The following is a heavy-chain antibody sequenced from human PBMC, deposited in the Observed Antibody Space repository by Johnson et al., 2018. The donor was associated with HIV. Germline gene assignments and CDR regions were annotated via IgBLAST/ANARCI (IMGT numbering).Heavy chain of an antibody. CDR2: IRYDGSNK. Sequence: QVQLVESGGGLVKPGGSLRLSCAASGFTFSDYYMSWIRQAPGKGLEWVAFIRYDGSNKYYADSVKGRFTISRDNSKNTLYLQMGSLRAEDMAVYYCARDEGPYSSSWTHAFDIWGQGTMVTVSS. D-gene: IGHD6-13*01. V-gene: IGHV3-30*02. CDR1: GFTFSDYY. J-gene: IGHJ3*02. CDR3: ARDEGPYSSSWTHAFDI.